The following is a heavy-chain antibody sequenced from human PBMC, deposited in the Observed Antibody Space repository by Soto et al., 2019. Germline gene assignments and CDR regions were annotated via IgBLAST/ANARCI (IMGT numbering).Heavy chain of an antibody. V-gene: IGHV1-8*01. CDR2: MNPNSGNT. D-gene: IGHD2-15*01. J-gene: IGHJ6*02. Sequence: ASVKVSCKASGYTFTSYDINWVRQATGQGLEWMGWMNPNSGNTGYAQKFQGRVTMTRDTSTSTVYMELSSLRSEDTAVYYCARDHRVVVAATPRLVYYYYGMDVWGQGTTVTVSS. CDR1: GYTFTSYD. CDR3: ARDHRVVVAATPRLVYYYYGMDV.